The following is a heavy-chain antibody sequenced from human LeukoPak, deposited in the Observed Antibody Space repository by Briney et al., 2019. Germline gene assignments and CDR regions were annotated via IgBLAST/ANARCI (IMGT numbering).Heavy chain of an antibody. Sequence: PSETLSLTCTVSGGSITTYYWSWIRQPPGSGLEWIGDFSFSESVDYNPSLKGRVTISVGTLNKNQFSLKLDSVTAADTAVYYCARRRTTGLSGYLDVWGKGTTVTVSS. V-gene: IGHV4-59*08. CDR1: GGSITTYY. CDR3: ARRRTTGLSGYLDV. CDR2: FSFSESV. D-gene: IGHD2-2*01. J-gene: IGHJ6*03.